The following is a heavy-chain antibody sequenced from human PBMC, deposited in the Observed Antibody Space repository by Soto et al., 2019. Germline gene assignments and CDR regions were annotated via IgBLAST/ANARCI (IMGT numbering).Heavy chain of an antibody. D-gene: IGHD6-19*01. CDR1: GGSISSYY. V-gene: IGHV4-59*01. CDR3: ARHALHRSGFNEY. J-gene: IGHJ4*02. CDR2: IYYSGST. Sequence: SETLSLTCTVSGGSISSYYWSWIRQPPGKGLEWIGYIYYSGSTNYNPSLKSRVTISVDTSKNQFSLKLSSVTAADTAVYYCARHALHRSGFNEYWGQGTLVSVSS.